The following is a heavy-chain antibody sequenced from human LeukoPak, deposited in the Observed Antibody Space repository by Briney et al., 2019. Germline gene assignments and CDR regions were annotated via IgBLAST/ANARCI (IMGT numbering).Heavy chain of an antibody. Sequence: GASVKVSCKASGGTFSSYAISWVRQAPGQGLEWMGGIIPIFGTANYAQKFQGRVTITTDESTSTAYMELSSLRSEDTAVYYCARGGVLTGSYATPIDYWGQGTLVTVSS. CDR1: GGTFSSYA. CDR3: ARGGVLTGSYATPIDY. J-gene: IGHJ4*02. D-gene: IGHD3-9*01. CDR2: IIPIFGTA. V-gene: IGHV1-69*05.